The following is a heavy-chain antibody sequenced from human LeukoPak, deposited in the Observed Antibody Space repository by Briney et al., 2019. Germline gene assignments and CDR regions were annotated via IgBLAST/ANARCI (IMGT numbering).Heavy chain of an antibody. D-gene: IGHD6-13*01. Sequence: GESLKISCKGSGYTFTKYWIGWVRQMPGKGLEWLGIIYPGDSDTRYIPSFQGQVTISTDKSINTAYLQWSSLKASDTAMYYCARHVGSSSRGAFDIWGQGTMVTVSS. J-gene: IGHJ3*02. CDR3: ARHVGSSSRGAFDI. V-gene: IGHV5-51*01. CDR1: GYTFTKYW. CDR2: IYPGDSDT.